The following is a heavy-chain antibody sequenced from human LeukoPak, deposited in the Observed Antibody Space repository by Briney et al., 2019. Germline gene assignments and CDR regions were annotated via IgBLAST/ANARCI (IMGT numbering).Heavy chain of an antibody. CDR2: IIPIFGTA. J-gene: IGHJ4*02. Sequence: SVKVSCKASGYTFTSNYIHWVRQAPGQGLEWMGGIIPIFGTANYAQKFQGRVTITADESTSTAYMELSSLRSEDTAVYYCARGRAYSSSSDYWGQGTLVTVSS. CDR1: GYTFTSNY. CDR3: ARGRAYSSSSDY. V-gene: IGHV1-69*13. D-gene: IGHD6-6*01.